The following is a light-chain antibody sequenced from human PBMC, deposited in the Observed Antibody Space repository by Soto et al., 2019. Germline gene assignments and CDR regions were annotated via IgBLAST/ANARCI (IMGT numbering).Light chain of an antibody. V-gene: IGLV2-11*01. Sequence: QSALTQPRSLSGSPGQSVTISCTGTTSDVGGYNYVSWYQQHPGKAPKLMIYDVSKRPSGVPDRFSGSKSGNTASLTISGLQAEDEADYYCCSYAGSYTSNYVFGTGTKVTVL. CDR1: TSDVGGYNY. CDR3: CSYAGSYTSNYV. CDR2: DVS. J-gene: IGLJ1*01.